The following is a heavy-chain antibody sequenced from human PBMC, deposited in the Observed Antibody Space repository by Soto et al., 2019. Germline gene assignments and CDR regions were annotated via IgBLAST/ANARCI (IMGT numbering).Heavy chain of an antibody. CDR3: SRGDREDTAVVIGAPPGEYGMDA. D-gene: IGHD2-15*01. CDR1: GFTFSIYA. CDR2: ISYDGARK. J-gene: IGHJ6*02. V-gene: IGHV3-30-3*01. Sequence: GGSLRLSCAASGFTFSIYAMHWVRQAPGKGLEWVAVISYDGARKAYANSVKGRFTISRDTSKNTLYLQMNSLRVEDTAAYYCSRGDREDTAVVIGAPPGEYGMDAWGRGTTVTVS.